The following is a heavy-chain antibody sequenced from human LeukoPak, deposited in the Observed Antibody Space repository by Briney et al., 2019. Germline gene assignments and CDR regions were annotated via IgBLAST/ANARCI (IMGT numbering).Heavy chain of an antibody. D-gene: IGHD2-2*01. CDR1: GYSFTSYW. Sequence: GESLKISCKGSGYSFTSYWIDWVRQMPGKGLEWMGIIYPGDSDTRYSPSFQGQVTISADKSISTAYLQWSSLKASDTAMYYCARRGRYCSSTSCYALYWGQGTLVTVSS. V-gene: IGHV5-51*01. J-gene: IGHJ4*02. CDR2: IYPGDSDT. CDR3: ARRGRYCSSTSCYALY.